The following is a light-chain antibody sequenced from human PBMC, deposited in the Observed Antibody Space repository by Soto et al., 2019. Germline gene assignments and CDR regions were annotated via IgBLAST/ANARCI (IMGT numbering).Light chain of an antibody. J-gene: IGKJ3*01. CDR3: QQSYSAPLT. CDR1: QNIITY. CDR2: TAS. Sequence: DIQMTQSPSSLSASVGDRVTITCRASQNIITYLNLYQQKPGKAPNLLIYTASSLQSGVPSRFSGGGSGTDFTLTINSLQPEDFATYYCQQSYSAPLTFGPGTKVDI. V-gene: IGKV1-39*01.